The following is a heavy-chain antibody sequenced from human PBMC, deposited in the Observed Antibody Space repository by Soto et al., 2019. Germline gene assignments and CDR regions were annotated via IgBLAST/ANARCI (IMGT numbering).Heavy chain of an antibody. J-gene: IGHJ6*02. Sequence: GSSVKVSCKASGYTFTSYGISWVRQAPGQGLEWMGWISAYNGNTNYAQKLQGRVTMTTDTSTSTAYMELRSLRSDDTAVYYCARKAAAGKPLYYYYGMDVWGQGTTVTVSS. CDR1: GYTFTSYG. D-gene: IGHD6-13*01. CDR2: ISAYNGNT. V-gene: IGHV1-18*04. CDR3: ARKAAAGKPLYYYYGMDV.